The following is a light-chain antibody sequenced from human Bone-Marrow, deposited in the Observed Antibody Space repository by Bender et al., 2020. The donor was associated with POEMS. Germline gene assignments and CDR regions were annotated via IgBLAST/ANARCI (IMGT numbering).Light chain of an antibody. V-gene: IGLV1-44*01. CDR1: SSNFGNNA. Sequence: SGTSSNFGNNAANWYQHAPGTAPKLLIYSNNQRPSGVPDRFSASTSGTSASLAISGLHSDDEADYYCSSWDDSLNGWVFGGGTKLTVL. CDR3: SSWDDSLNGWV. CDR2: SNN. J-gene: IGLJ3*02.